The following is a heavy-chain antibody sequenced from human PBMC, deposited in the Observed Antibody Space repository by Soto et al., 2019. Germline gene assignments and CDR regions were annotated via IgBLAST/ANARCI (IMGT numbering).Heavy chain of an antibody. V-gene: IGHV3-11*01. CDR1: GFTFSDYY. J-gene: IGHJ5*02. CDR2: ISDSGSTI. D-gene: IGHD6-25*01. Sequence: QMQLVQSGGGLVKPGGSLTLSCKASGFTFSDYYMIWVRQTPGKGLEWLSYISDSGSTIYYADSVRARFTIFRENAAYSVYLQLDGLTDGDTAFYYCARGGSGWTRGGWLGPWGQGSLVTVAS. CDR3: ARGGSGWTRGGWLGP.